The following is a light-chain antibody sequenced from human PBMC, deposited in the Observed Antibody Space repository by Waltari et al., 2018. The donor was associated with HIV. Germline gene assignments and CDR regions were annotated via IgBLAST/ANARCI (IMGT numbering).Light chain of an antibody. J-gene: IGLJ2*01. CDR2: YDT. V-gene: IGLV3-21*04. Sequence: SSRLTQPPSVSVAPGETATITCGAINIERKSVHWYQQKAAQAPAVVMSYDTDGPAGIAGRFSGFNSGHSATWIISRVGAGDEADYYWQVWDSATDHVLFGGGTRLTVL. CDR3: QVWDSATDHVL. CDR1: NIERKS.